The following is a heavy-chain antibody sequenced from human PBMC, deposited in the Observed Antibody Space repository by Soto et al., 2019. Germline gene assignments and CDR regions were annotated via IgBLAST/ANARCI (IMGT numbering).Heavy chain of an antibody. CDR1: GFSFSSCA. Sequence: QVQLVESGGGVVQPGRSLRLSCAASGFSFSSCAMYWVRQAPDKGLEWVAVVSHDGSNKYDADSVKGRVTISRDNSINTLYLQMNSMRGEDTAVYYCARVSIAVAGIAYYFDYWGQGTLVTVSS. CDR2: VSHDGSNK. J-gene: IGHJ4*02. D-gene: IGHD6-19*01. V-gene: IGHV3-30-3*01. CDR3: ARVSIAVAGIAYYFDY.